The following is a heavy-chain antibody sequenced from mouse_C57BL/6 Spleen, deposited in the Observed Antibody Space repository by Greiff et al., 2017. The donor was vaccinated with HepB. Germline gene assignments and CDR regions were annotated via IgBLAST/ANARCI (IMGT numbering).Heavy chain of an antibody. CDR1: GFTFSSYA. CDR3: TRGLLPSTPEGYFDV. J-gene: IGHJ1*03. V-gene: IGHV5-9-1*02. D-gene: IGHD2-10*01. Sequence: EVKLMESGEGLVKPGGSLKLSCAASGFTFSSYAMSWVRQTPEKRLEWVAYISSGGDYIYYADTVKGRFTISRDNARNTLYLQMSSLKSEDTAMYYCTRGLLPSTPEGYFDVRGTGTTVTVSS. CDR2: ISSGGDYI.